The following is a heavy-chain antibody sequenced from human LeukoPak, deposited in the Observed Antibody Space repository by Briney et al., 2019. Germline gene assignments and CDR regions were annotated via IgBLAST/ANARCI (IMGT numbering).Heavy chain of an antibody. CDR2: IYYSGST. CDR3: ARDGEGAYCGGDCHGGDAFDI. J-gene: IGHJ3*02. Sequence: PSETLSLTCAVSGGSISRGGYSWSWIRQPPGKGLEWIGYIYYSGSTYYNPSLKRRVTISVDTSKNQFSLKLSSVTAADTAVYYCARDGEGAYCGGDCHGGDAFDIWGQGTMVTVSS. CDR1: GGSISRGGYS. V-gene: IGHV4-30-4*07. D-gene: IGHD2-21*02.